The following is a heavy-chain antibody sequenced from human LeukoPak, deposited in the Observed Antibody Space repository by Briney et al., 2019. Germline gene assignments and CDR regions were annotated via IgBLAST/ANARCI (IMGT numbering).Heavy chain of an antibody. Sequence: ASVKVSCKASGYTFTGYYMHWVRQAPGQGLEWMGWINPNSGGTNYAQKFRGRVTMTRDTSISTAYMELSRLRSDDTAVYYCARGNDGWPHYYYYFMDVWGKGTTVTVSS. CDR2: INPNSGGT. CDR1: GYTFTGYY. V-gene: IGHV1-2*02. J-gene: IGHJ6*03. CDR3: ARGNDGWPHYYYYFMDV. D-gene: IGHD1-1*01.